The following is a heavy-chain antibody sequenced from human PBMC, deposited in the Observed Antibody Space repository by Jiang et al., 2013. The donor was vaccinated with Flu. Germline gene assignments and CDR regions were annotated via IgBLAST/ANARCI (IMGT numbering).Heavy chain of an antibody. CDR3: ARKDGDY. CDR1: GASISSYH. V-gene: IGHV4-59*08. CDR2: IYYSGST. Sequence: GLVKPSETLSLICTVSGASISSYHWSWIRQPPGMGLEWIGYIYYSGSTNYNPSLKSRVTLSVDTSKNQISLKLSSVTAADTAVYYCARKDGDYWGQGTLVTVSS. J-gene: IGHJ4*02.